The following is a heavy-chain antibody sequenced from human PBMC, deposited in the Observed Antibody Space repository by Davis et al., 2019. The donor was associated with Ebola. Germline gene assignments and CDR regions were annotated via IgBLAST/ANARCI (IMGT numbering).Heavy chain of an antibody. CDR2: ISGSGGST. CDR1: GFTFSSYA. J-gene: IGHJ5*02. V-gene: IGHV3-23*01. Sequence: GESLKISCAASGFTFSSYAMSWVRQAPGKGLEWVSAISGSGGSTYYADSVKGRFTISRDNAKNTLYLQMNSLRAEDTAVYYCAKDQSPWIQRWSPAENWFDPWGQGTLVTVSS. CDR3: AKDQSPWIQRWSPAENWFDP. D-gene: IGHD5-18*01.